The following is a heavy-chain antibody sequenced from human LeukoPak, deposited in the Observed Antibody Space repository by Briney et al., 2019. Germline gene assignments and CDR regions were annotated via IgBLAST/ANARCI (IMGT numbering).Heavy chain of an antibody. V-gene: IGHV4-59*01. J-gene: IGHJ3*02. CDR1: GGSISTNY. CDR2: IHYSGST. D-gene: IGHD6-13*01. Sequence: PSETLSLTCTVSGGSISTNYWSWIRQPPGKGLEWIGYIHYSGSTDYNPSLKSRVTISVDTSKNQFSLKLSSVTAADTAVYYCARGLSRQPDAFDIWGRGTMVAASS. CDR3: ARGLSRQPDAFDI.